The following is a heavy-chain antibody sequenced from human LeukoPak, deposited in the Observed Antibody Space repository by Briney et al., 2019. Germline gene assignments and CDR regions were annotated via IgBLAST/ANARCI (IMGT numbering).Heavy chain of an antibody. J-gene: IGHJ6*03. V-gene: IGHV3-48*01. CDR3: AKDSHAYYYYYMDV. CDR1: GFTFSSYS. CDR2: ISSSSSTI. Sequence: GGSLRLSCAASGFTFSSYSMNWVRQAPGKGLEWVSYISSSSSTIYYADSVKGRFTISRDNSKNTLYLQMNSLRAEDTAVYYCAKDSHAYYYYYMDVWGKGTTVTVSS.